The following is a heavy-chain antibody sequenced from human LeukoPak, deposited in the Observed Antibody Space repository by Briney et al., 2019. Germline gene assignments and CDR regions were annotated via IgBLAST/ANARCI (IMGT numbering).Heavy chain of an antibody. D-gene: IGHD2-2*01. Sequence: PTQTVSLTCTVSGGSISSGGYYWSWIRQHPGKGLEWIGYIYYSGSTYYNPSLKSRVTISLDTSKNQFSLKLSSMTAADTAVYYCARVYCSSTSCYALWFDT. CDR2: IYYSGST. CDR3: ARVYCSSTSCYALWFDT. J-gene: IGHJ5*01. CDR1: GGSISSGGYY. V-gene: IGHV4-31*03.